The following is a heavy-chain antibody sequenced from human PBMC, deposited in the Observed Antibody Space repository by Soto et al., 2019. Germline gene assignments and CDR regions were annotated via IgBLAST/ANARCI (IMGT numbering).Heavy chain of an antibody. J-gene: IGHJ4*02. V-gene: IGHV3-48*03. CDR1: GFTFSSYE. D-gene: IGHD3-22*01. CDR3: ARAVGDSSGYYCFDY. CDR2: ISSSGSTI. Sequence: GGSLRLSCAASGFTFSSYEMNWVRQAPGKGLEWVSYISSSGSTIYYADSVKGRFTISRDNAKNSLYLQMNSLRAEDTAVYYCARAVGDSSGYYCFDYWGQGTLFTVSS.